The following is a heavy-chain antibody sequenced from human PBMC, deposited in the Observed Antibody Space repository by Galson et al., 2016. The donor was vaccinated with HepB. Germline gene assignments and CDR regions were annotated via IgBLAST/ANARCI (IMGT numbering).Heavy chain of an antibody. Sequence: CAASRFTFSRFGMHWVRQAPGKGLEWVAIISLDGTNEYYADSVKGRFAISRDNSKNTLYLQMNSLRAEDTAIYYCARGSVSFDFDPWGQGTLVTVSS. D-gene: IGHD3-9*01. CDR1: RFTFSRFG. CDR2: ISLDGTNE. V-gene: IGHV3-33*05. J-gene: IGHJ5*02. CDR3: ARGSVSFDFDP.